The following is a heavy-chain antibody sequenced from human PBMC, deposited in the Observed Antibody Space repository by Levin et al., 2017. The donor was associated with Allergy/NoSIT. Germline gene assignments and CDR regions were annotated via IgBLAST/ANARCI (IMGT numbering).Heavy chain of an antibody. CDR3: ARRAVAGTPTRYFDL. D-gene: IGHD6-19*01. V-gene: IGHV3-72*01. Sequence: GGSLRLSCAASGFTFSDHYMDWVRQAPGKGLEWVGRTRNKANSYTTEYAASVKGRFTISRDDSKNSLYLQMNSLKTEDTAVYYCARRAVAGTPTRYFDLWGRGTLVTVSS. CDR1: GFTFSDHY. CDR2: TRNKANSYTT. J-gene: IGHJ2*01.